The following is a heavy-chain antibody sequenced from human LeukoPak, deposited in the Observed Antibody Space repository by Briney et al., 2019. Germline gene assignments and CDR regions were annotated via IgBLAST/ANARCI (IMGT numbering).Heavy chain of an antibody. Sequence: SETLSLTCTVSGGSISSYYWSWIRKPPGKGLEWIGYIYYSGSTNYNPSLKSRVTISVDTSKNQFSLKLSSVTAADTAVYYCAVGYSSGWYGYWGQGTLVTVSS. D-gene: IGHD6-19*01. V-gene: IGHV4-59*08. J-gene: IGHJ4*02. CDR1: GGSISSYY. CDR2: IYYSGST. CDR3: AVGYSSGWYGY.